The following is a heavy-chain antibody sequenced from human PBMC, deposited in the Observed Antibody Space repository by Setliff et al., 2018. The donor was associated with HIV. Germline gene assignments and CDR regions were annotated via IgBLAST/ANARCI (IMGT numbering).Heavy chain of an antibody. Sequence: ASVKVSCKASGYTFTSNDINWVRQATGQGLEWMGWMNPNSGNTGYAQKFQGRVTMTRDTSISTAYKELSSLRSDDTAVYYCARGAWYSSGWYSSRYMDVWGKGTTVTVSS. CDR1: GYTFTSND. CDR2: MNPNSGNT. J-gene: IGHJ6*03. CDR3: ARGAWYSSGWYSSRYMDV. D-gene: IGHD6-19*01. V-gene: IGHV1-8*01.